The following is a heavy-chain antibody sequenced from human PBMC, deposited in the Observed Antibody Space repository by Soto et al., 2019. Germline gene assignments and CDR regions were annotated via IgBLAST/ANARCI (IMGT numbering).Heavy chain of an antibody. J-gene: IGHJ4*02. CDR3: ARQARGSIDY. CDR2: IYYSGRT. V-gene: IGHV4-59*08. Sequence: QVQLQESGPGLVKPSETLSLTCTVSGGSISSYYWSWIRQPPGKGLEWIGYIYYSGRTNYNPSLKSRVTISVDTSKNQFSLKLSSVTAADTAVYYCARQARGSIDYWGQGTLVTVSS. CDR1: GGSISSYY. D-gene: IGHD3-10*01.